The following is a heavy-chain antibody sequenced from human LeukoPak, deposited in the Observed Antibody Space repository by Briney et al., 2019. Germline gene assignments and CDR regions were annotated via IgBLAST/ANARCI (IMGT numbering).Heavy chain of an antibody. CDR1: GYTFRNHG. Sequence: ASVKVSCKGSGYTFRNHGFTWVRQAPGQGLEWMGWISVYNGNTNYAQKLQGRVTMTADTSTTTAYMELRSLRSDDTAVYYCARGYCSSATCRHFDYWGQGALVTVSS. V-gene: IGHV1-18*01. J-gene: IGHJ4*02. CDR2: ISVYNGNT. CDR3: ARGYCSSATCRHFDY. D-gene: IGHD2-2*01.